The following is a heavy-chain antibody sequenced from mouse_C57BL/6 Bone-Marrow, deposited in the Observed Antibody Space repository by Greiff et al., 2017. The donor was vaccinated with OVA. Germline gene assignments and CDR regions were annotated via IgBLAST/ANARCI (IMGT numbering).Heavy chain of an antibody. CDR1: GFTFTSYW. Sequence: QVQLQQPGAELVKPGASVKMSCKASGFTFTSYWITWVIQRPGQGLEWIGDFYPGSGSTNYNEKFKSKATLTVDTSSSTAYMQLSSLTSEDSAGYHCARSYFDYRGPGATLTASS. V-gene: IGHV1-55*01. J-gene: IGHJ2*01. CDR3: ARSYFDY. CDR2: FYPGSGST.